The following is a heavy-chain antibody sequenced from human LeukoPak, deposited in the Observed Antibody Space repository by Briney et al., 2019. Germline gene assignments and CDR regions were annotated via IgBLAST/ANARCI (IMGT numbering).Heavy chain of an antibody. V-gene: IGHV1-69*01. CDR3: ARLVNWGPLGDY. D-gene: IGHD7-27*01. Sequence: ASVKVSCKASGGPFSSNTLSWVRQAPGQGLEWMGGIIANVGTPNYAQKFQGRVTVSADESTNTIYLVVDSLRPDDTAVYYCARLVNWGPLGDYWGQGTLVTVSS. CDR1: GGPFSSNT. J-gene: IGHJ4*02. CDR2: IIANVGTP.